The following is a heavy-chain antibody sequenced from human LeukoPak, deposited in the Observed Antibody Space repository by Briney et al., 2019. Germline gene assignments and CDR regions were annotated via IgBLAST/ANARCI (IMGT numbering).Heavy chain of an antibody. D-gene: IGHD6-13*01. CDR3: AQGTPGSSNWY. V-gene: IGHV4-4*07. Sequence: SETLSLTCTVSGGSISNYYWNWIRQPAGKGLEWTGRIFTSGTTNYNPSLKSRVTMTADTSKNQFSLRLSSVTAADTAVYYCAQGTPGSSNWYWGQGTLVTVSS. CDR1: GGSISNYY. J-gene: IGHJ4*02. CDR2: IFTSGTT.